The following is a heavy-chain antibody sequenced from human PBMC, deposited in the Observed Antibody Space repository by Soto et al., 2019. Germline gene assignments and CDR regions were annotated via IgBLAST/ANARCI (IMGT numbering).Heavy chain of an antibody. J-gene: IGHJ4*02. CDR3: AKKGSTTVTSYFDY. D-gene: IGHD4-17*01. V-gene: IGHV3-23*01. CDR1: GLTFSSYA. Sequence: EVQLLDSGGGLVQPGGSLRLSCAASGLTFSSYAMNWVRQAPGKGLEWVSVISASGGSTYYADSVKGRFTISRDNSKDTVYLQMNNLRAEDTAVYYCAKKGSTTVTSYFDYWGQGTLVTVSS. CDR2: ISASGGST.